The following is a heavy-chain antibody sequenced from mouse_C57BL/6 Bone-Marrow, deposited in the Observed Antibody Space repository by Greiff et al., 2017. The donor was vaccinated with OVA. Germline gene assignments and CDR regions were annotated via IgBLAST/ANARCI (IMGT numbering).Heavy chain of an antibody. Sequence: QVHVKQSGAELVRPGASVKLSCKASGYTFTSYGISWVNQRTGQGLEWIGEIYPRSGNTYYNEKFKGKATLTADKSSSTAYMELRSLTSEDSAVYFCARRDYYVGSWGQGTTLTVSS. CDR3: ARRDYYVGS. CDR2: IYPRSGNT. J-gene: IGHJ2*01. V-gene: IGHV1-81*01. CDR1: GYTFTSYG.